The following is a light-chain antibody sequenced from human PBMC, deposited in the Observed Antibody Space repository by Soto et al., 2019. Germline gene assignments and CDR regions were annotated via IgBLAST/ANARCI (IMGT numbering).Light chain of an antibody. CDR2: GAS. CDR1: QAISNN. V-gene: IGKV1-9*01. J-gene: IGKJ4*01. Sequence: DIQLTQSPSFLSASVGDRVTITCRVSQAISNNLAWYQHNPGKPPKLLIYGASTLQSGVPSRYSGSGSGTEFTLTISSLQPEYFATYYCQQLNNYPRALTFGGGTKVEIE. CDR3: QQLNNYPRALT.